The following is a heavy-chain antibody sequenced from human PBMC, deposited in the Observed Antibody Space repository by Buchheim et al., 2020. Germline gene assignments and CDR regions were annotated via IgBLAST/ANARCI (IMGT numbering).Heavy chain of an antibody. V-gene: IGHV3-48*04. Sequence: EVQLVDSGGGLVQPGGSLRLSCAASGFTFSSYSMNWVRQAPGKGLEWVSYISSSSSTIYYAYSVKGRFTISRDNAKTSLYLQMNSLRAEDTAVYYCARDSIVVVPAAIYGMDVWGQGTT. CDR1: GFTFSSYS. J-gene: IGHJ6*02. CDR3: ARDSIVVVPAAIYGMDV. D-gene: IGHD2-2*01. CDR2: ISSSSSTI.